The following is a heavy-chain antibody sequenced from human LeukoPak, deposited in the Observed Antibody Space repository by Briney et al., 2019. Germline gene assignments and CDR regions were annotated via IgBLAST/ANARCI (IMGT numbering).Heavy chain of an antibody. V-gene: IGHV3-30-3*01. CDR3: ARGLLPAAILDY. Sequence: GGSLRLSCAASGFTFSSYAMPWVRQAPGKGLEWVAVISYDGSNKYYADSVKGRFTISRDNSKNTLYLQMNSLRAEDTAVYYCARGLLPAAILDYWGQGTLVTVSS. CDR2: ISYDGSNK. CDR1: GFTFSSYA. J-gene: IGHJ4*02. D-gene: IGHD2-2*01.